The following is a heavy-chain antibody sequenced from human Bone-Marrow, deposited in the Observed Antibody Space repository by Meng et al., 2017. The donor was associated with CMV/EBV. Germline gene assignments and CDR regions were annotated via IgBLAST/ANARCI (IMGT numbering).Heavy chain of an antibody. D-gene: IGHD6-19*01. CDR1: GWSFSWNC. CDR3: ARASGYSSGWYLW. V-gene: IGHV4-34*01. Sequence: QLQSSGQCLFMPSESPSLTCGGYGWSFSWNCRSWSRQPPGKGLEWFGEINHSGSTDYNPFLKSRDTISVDTSKKQCSLKVSSVTAADTAVYYCARASGYSSGWYLWWGQGTLVTVSS. CDR2: INHSGST. J-gene: IGHJ4*02.